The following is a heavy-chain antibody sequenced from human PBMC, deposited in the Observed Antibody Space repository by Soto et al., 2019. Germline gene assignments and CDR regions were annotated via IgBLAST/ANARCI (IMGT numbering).Heavy chain of an antibody. CDR3: ARESGDWPLNWFDP. D-gene: IGHD2-21*02. CDR1: GFTFGSYW. Sequence: GGSLRLSCAASGFTFGSYWMSWVRQAPGKGLVWVSRITSDGKSKAYAESVKGRFAISRDNAKNTVYLQMNGLTVEDTAVYYCARESGDWPLNWFDPWGQGTLVTVSS. V-gene: IGHV3-74*01. CDR2: ITSDGKSK. J-gene: IGHJ5*02.